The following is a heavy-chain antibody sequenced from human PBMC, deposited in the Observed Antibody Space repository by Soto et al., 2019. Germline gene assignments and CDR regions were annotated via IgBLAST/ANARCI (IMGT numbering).Heavy chain of an antibody. Sequence: QVQLVQSGAEVKKPGASVKVSCKASGYTFTSYGISWVRQAPGQGLEWMGWISAYNGNTNYAQKLQGRVTMTTDTSTSTAYMELRSLRSDDTAVYYCARDEGYCTNGVCYTPPHLTSGYDSLFDYWGQGPLVTVSS. CDR1: GYTFTSYG. D-gene: IGHD2-8*01. CDR2: ISAYNGNT. J-gene: IGHJ4*02. CDR3: ARDEGYCTNGVCYTPPHLTSGYDSLFDY. V-gene: IGHV1-18*01.